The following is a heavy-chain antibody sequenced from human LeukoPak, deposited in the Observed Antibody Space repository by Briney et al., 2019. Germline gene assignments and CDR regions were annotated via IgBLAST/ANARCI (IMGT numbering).Heavy chain of an antibody. J-gene: IGHJ4*02. CDR3: AREIHGRFDY. D-gene: IGHD2-15*01. V-gene: IGHV1-18*01. Sequence: ASVKVSCKASGYTFTSYGISWVRQAPGQGLECMGWINPYNGNRNYAQKFQGRVTMTTDTSTSTAYMELRSMRSDDTAVYYCAREIHGRFDYWGQGALVTVSS. CDR1: GYTFTSYG. CDR2: INPYNGNR.